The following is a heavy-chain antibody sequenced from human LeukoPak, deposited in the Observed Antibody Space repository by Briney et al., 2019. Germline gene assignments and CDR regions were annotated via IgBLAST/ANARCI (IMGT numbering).Heavy chain of an antibody. J-gene: IGHJ3*02. CDR3: AREGSVVPAAIEGRNDAFDI. CDR2: IYTSGST. Sequence: PSETLSLTCTVSGGSLSSYYWSWIRQPAGKGLEWIGRIYTSGSTNYNPSLKSRVTMSVDTSKNQYSLKLSSVTAADTAVYYCAREGSVVPAAIEGRNDAFDIWGQGTMVTVSS. V-gene: IGHV4-4*07. CDR1: GGSLSSYY. D-gene: IGHD2-2*01.